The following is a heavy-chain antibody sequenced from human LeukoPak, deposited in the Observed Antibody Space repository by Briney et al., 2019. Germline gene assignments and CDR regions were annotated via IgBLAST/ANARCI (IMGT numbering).Heavy chain of an antibody. D-gene: IGHD2-8*01. CDR3: ARGLSTDCTNGVCFLAEYFQH. V-gene: IGHV4-34*01. CDR2: INHSGST. Sequence: SETLSLTCAVYGGSSSGYYWSWIRQPPGKGLEWIGEINHSGSTNYNPSLKSRVTISVDASKNQFSLKLSSVTAADTAVYYCARGLSTDCTNGVCFLAEYFQHWGQGTLVTVSS. CDR1: GGSSSGYY. J-gene: IGHJ1*01.